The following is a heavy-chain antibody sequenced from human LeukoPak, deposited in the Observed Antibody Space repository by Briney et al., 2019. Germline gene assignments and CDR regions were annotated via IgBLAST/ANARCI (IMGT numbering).Heavy chain of an antibody. J-gene: IGHJ4*02. CDR3: TRGLRPAPLDY. CDR1: GFTFGNYA. Sequence: GGSLRLSCTASGFTFGNYAINWVRQAPGKGLERVGFIRARAYGGATEYAASVKDRFTISRDDSKSIAYLQMNSLKTDDTAVYYCTRGLRPAPLDYWGQGTLVTVSS. D-gene: IGHD2-2*01. CDR2: IRARAYGGAT. V-gene: IGHV3-49*04.